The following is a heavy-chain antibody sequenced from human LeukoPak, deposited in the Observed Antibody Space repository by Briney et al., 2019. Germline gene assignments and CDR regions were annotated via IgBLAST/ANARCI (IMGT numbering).Heavy chain of an antibody. Sequence: KSSETLSLTCTVSGGSISSYYWSWIRQPPGKGLEWIGYIYYSGSTNYNPSLKSRVTISVDTSKNQFSLKLSSVTAADTAVYYCVRDQTSTAMVNYWGQGTLVTVSS. CDR2: IYYSGST. CDR3: VRDQTSTAMVNY. D-gene: IGHD5-18*01. J-gene: IGHJ4*02. CDR1: GGSISSYY. V-gene: IGHV4-59*12.